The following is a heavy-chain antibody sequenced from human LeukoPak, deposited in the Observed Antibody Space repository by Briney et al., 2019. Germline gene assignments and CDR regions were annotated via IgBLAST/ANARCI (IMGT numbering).Heavy chain of an antibody. V-gene: IGHV3-11*06. J-gene: IGHJ4*02. Sequence: PGGSLRLSCAASGFTFSDYYMSWIRQAPGKGLEWVSYISSSSSYTNYADSVKGRFTISRDNAKNSLYLQMNSLRAEDTAVYYCATRGYSGYDSNYWGQGTLVTVSS. D-gene: IGHD5-12*01. CDR1: GFTFSDYY. CDR2: ISSSSSYT. CDR3: ATRGYSGYDSNY.